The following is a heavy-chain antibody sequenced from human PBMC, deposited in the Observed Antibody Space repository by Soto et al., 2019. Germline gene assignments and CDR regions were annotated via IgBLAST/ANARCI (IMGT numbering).Heavy chain of an antibody. Sequence: GGSLRLSCVASGFTFGTYGIHWVRQAPGKGLQWVSLISYEGSNTYYADSVRGRFTISRDNSKNALYLQMNTLRPEDTGAYYCARVTPGNNLYFYAGLDFWGQGTSVTASS. V-gene: IGHV3-30-3*01. CDR3: ARVTPGNNLYFYAGLDF. CDR2: ISYEGSNT. D-gene: IGHD3-22*01. J-gene: IGHJ6*02. CDR1: GFTFGTYG.